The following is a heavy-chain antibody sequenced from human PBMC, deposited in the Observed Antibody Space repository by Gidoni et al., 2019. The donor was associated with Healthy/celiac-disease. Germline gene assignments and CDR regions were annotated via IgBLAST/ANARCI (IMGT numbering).Heavy chain of an antibody. CDR3: ARVGPYYYDSRDAFDI. D-gene: IGHD3-22*01. CDR2: SRSSSSSK. J-gene: IGHJ3*02. Sequence: EVHLVESGGGLLQPRGSLILSCAASGLTFLCYSMNWVRQAPGKGLAWVSYSRSSSSSKYYADSVKGRFTISRDNAKNSLYLQMNRLRDEDTAVYYCARVGPYYYDSRDAFDIWGQGTMVTVSS. CDR1: GLTFLCYS. V-gene: IGHV3-48*02.